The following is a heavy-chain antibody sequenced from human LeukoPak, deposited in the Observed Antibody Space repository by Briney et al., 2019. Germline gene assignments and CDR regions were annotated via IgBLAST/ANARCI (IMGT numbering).Heavy chain of an antibody. CDR1: GGTFSSYA. CDR2: IIPILGIA. Sequence: VASVKVSCKASGGTFSSYAISWVRQAPGQGLEWMGRIIPILGIANYAQKLQGRVTMTTDTSTGTAYMELRSLRSDDTAVYYCARLNVVAQWAYYDFWSGPNWFDPWGQGTLVTVSS. CDR3: ARLNVVAQWAYYDFWSGPNWFDP. V-gene: IGHV1-69*04. D-gene: IGHD3-3*01. J-gene: IGHJ5*02.